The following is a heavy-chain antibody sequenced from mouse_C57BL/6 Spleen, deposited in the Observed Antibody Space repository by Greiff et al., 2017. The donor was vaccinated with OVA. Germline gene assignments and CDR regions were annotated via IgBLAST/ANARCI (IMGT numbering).Heavy chain of an antibody. D-gene: IGHD2-4*01. CDR2: ISSGGSYT. V-gene: IGHV5-6*01. CDR3: ARHGDDYDGNPMDY. J-gene: IGHJ4*01. CDR1: GFTFSSYG. Sequence: EVQLVESGGDLVKPGGSLKLSCAASGFTFSSYGMSWVRQTPDKRLEWVATISSGGSYTYYPDSVKGRFTISRDNAKNTLYLQMSSLKSEDTDMYDCARHGDDYDGNPMDYWGQGTSVTVSS.